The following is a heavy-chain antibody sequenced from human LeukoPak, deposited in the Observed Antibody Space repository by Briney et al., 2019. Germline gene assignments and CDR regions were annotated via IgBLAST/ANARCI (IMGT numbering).Heavy chain of an antibody. V-gene: IGHV4-39*01. CDR3: ARHWAAYDSSGYYPVGAFDI. CDR2: IYYSGST. CDR1: GGSISSSSYY. J-gene: IGHJ3*02. D-gene: IGHD3-22*01. Sequence: SETLSLTCTVSGGSISSSSYYWGWIRQPPGKGLEWIGSIYYSGSTYYNPSLKSRVTISVDTSKNQFSLKLSSVTAADTAVYYCARHWAAYDSSGYYPVGAFDIWGQGTMVTVSS.